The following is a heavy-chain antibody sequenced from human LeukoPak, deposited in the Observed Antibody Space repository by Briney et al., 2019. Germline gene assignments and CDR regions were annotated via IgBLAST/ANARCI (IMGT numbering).Heavy chain of an antibody. Sequence: PGGPRRPSFAASGFTFGSYGMNWVRQAPGKGLEWVAFIWYDGSNKYYADSVKGRFTISRDNSKNTLYLQMNSLRAEDTAVYYCARELRYNWFDPWGQGTLVNVSS. D-gene: IGHD4-17*01. CDR2: IWYDGSNK. CDR3: ARELRYNWFDP. CDR1: GFTFGSYG. V-gene: IGHV3-33*01. J-gene: IGHJ5*02.